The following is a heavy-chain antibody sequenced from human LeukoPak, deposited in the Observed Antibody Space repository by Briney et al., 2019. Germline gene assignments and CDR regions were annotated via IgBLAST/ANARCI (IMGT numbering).Heavy chain of an antibody. CDR3: ARDSGVSSYYFDY. CDR1: GYTFTGYY. D-gene: IGHD1-26*01. Sequence: GASVKVSCKASGYTFTGYYMHWVRQAPGQRLEWMGWINAGNGNTKYSQKFQGRVTITRDTSASTAYMELSSLRSEDTAVYYCARDSGVSSYYFDYWGQGTLVTVSS. J-gene: IGHJ4*02. CDR2: INAGNGNT. V-gene: IGHV1-3*01.